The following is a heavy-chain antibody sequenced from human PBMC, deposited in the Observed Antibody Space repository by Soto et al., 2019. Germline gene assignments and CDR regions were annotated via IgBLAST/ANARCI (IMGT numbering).Heavy chain of an antibody. CDR2: IYYSGSS. Sequence: SQTLSLTCTVAGGSTSSRKYYWGWIRQPPGNGLEWIGTIYYSGSSHYNPSLKSRVTISVDTSKNPFSLKLSSVTAADTAVYYCARQHNSGWHGQEYYYSAMDVWGQGTTVTVSS. V-gene: IGHV4-39*01. J-gene: IGHJ6*02. D-gene: IGHD6-19*01. CDR1: GGSTSSRKYY. CDR3: ARQHNSGWHGQEYYYSAMDV.